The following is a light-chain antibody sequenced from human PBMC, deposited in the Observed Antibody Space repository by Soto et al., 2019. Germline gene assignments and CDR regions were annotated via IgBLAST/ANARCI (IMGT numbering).Light chain of an antibody. CDR1: SSDVGGYNY. CDR3: SSYTSSSTVV. Sequence: QSALTQPASVSGSPGQSITISCTGSSSDVGGYNYVSWYQHHPGKAPKLMIYEVSNRPSGVSNRFSGSKSDNTASLTISGLQSEDEADYYCSSYTSSSTVVFGGGPKVTVL. V-gene: IGLV2-14*01. J-gene: IGLJ3*02. CDR2: EVS.